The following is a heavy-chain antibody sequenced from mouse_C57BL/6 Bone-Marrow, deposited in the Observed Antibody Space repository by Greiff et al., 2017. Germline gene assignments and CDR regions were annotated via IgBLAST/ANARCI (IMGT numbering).Heavy chain of an antibody. CDR3: ARQPLVFDV. CDR1: GFTFSSYG. J-gene: IGHJ1*03. Sequence: DVQLQESGGDLVKPGGSLKLSCAASGFTFSSYGMSWVRQTPDKRLEWVATISSGGSYTYYPDSVKGRFPSSRDNAKNTLYLQMSSLKSEDTAMYYCARQPLVFDVWGTGTTVTVSS. V-gene: IGHV5-6*01. CDR2: ISSGGSYT.